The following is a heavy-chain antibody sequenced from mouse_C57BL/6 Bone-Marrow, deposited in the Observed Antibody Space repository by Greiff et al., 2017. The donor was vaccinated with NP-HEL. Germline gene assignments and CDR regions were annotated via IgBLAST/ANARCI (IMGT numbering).Heavy chain of an antibody. CDR2: IYPTGGKT. CDR3: ARWEGNGSAWDFDD. J-gene: IGHJ2*01. D-gene: IGHD1-1*01. V-gene: IGHV1-81*01. CDR1: GYTFTSYG. Sequence: QVQLQQSGAELVRPGASVKLSCKASGYTFTSYGIRWVKQSPGQGLEWIGEIYPTGGKTYYTPKFKGKATLTADKSSSTAYMRRRSLTSEDSAVYFCARWEGNGSAWDFDDWGQGTTLTVSS.